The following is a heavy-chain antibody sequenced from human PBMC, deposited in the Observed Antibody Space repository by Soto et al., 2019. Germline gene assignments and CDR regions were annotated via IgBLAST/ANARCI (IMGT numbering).Heavy chain of an antibody. J-gene: IGHJ3*02. CDR2: ISSSSSYI. CDR1: GFTFSSYS. V-gene: IGHV3-21*01. D-gene: IGHD3-10*01. CDR3: TRPRGVRGVSDAFDI. Sequence: PGGSLRLSCAASGFTFSSYSMNWVRQAPGKGLEWVSSISSSSSYIYYADSVKGRFTISRDNAKNSLYLQMNSLRAEDTAVYYCTRPRGVRGVSDAFDIWGQGTIVTVSS.